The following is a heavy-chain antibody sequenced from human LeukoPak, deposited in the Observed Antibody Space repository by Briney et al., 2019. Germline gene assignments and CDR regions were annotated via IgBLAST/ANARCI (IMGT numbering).Heavy chain of an antibody. V-gene: IGHV3-30*02. D-gene: IGHD3-3*01. CDR2: IPSGGSNN. CDR1: GVTFSSHV. CDR3: ASRPYDFWGGPFDY. J-gene: IGHJ4*02. Sequence: GGSLSLSCAASGVTFSSHVMHWVRQAPRQGLEWVAFIPSGGSNNYYADSGNGRFTISRDDSKNTLYLQMNSLRVDDTAVYYCASRPYDFWGGPFDYWGQGTPVTVSS.